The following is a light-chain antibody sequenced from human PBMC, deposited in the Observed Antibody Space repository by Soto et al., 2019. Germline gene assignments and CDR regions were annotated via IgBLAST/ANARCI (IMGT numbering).Light chain of an antibody. CDR1: QSVNNY. J-gene: IGKJ1*01. Sequence: EIVFTQSPAPLSLSPGERATLSCRASQSVNNYLAWYQQRPGQAPRLLIYDASNRATGIPARFSGSGSGTDFTLTISRLEPEDFAVYYCQQYGSSPKTFGQGTKVDIK. V-gene: IGKV3-20*01. CDR3: QQYGSSPKT. CDR2: DAS.